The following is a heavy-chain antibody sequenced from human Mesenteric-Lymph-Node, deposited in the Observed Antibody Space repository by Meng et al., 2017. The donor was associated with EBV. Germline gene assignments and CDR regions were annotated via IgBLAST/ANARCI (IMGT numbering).Heavy chain of an antibody. CDR2: IHHSETA. Sequence: QGQLHQWGAGLLKPSETLSLTCVIYGGSFSGYSWNWIRQAPGKGLEWIGKIHHSETADYNPSLEDRVIISADTSKNQFSLKLTSVTAADTAVYYCARQGYCRTTTCSTWFDPWGQGTLVTVSS. CDR3: ARQGYCRTTTCSTWFDP. CDR1: GGSFSGYS. V-gene: IGHV4-34*01. J-gene: IGHJ5*02. D-gene: IGHD2-2*01.